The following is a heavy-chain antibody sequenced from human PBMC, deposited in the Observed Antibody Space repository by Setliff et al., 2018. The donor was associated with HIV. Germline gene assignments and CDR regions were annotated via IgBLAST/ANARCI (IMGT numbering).Heavy chain of an antibody. J-gene: IGHJ4*02. Sequence: SGPTLVNPTQTLTLTCTFSGFSLSTSGVGVGWIRQPPGKALEWLGIVYWHGGGRYSPSLKSRLTITKDTSKNQVVLTMTNMDPVDTATYYCAHRPNSGYVLNFDYWGQGTQVTVSS. D-gene: IGHD5-12*01. CDR2: VYWHGGG. V-gene: IGHV2-5*01. CDR1: GFSLSTSGVG. CDR3: AHRPNSGYVLNFDY.